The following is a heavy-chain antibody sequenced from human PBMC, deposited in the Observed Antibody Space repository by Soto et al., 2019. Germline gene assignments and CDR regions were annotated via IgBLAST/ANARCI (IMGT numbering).Heavy chain of an antibody. CDR2: INPSTGST. V-gene: IGHV1-46*01. J-gene: IGHJ4*02. Sequence: ASVKVSCKASGYTFTSYYIHWVRQAPGQGLEWVGVINPSTGSTRYAEKFQGRVTMTRDTSTRTVNMELRSLRSEDTAVYYCARSEWELSIFYYWGQGTLVTVSS. CDR3: ARSEWELSIFYY. D-gene: IGHD1-26*01. CDR1: GYTFTSYY.